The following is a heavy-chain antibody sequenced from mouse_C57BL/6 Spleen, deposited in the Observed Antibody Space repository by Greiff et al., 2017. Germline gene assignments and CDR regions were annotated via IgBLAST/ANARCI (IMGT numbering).Heavy chain of an antibody. D-gene: IGHD3-1*01. Sequence: QVQLKQPGAELVMPGASVKLSCKASGYTFTSYWMHWVKQRPGQGLEWIGEIDPSDSYTNYNQKFKGKSTLTVDKSSSTAYMQLSSLTSEDSAVYYCARSAQPYFDYWGQGTTLTVSS. CDR2: IDPSDSYT. CDR3: ARSAQPYFDY. J-gene: IGHJ2*01. V-gene: IGHV1-69*01. CDR1: GYTFTSYW.